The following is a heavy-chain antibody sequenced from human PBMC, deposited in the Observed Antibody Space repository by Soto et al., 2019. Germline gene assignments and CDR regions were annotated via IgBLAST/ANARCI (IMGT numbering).Heavy chain of an antibody. V-gene: IGHV1-18*01. J-gene: IGHJ5*02. CDR1: GYNFNSYG. Sequence: QVQLVQSGVEVKKPGASVKVSCKASGYNFNSYGLSWVRQAPGQGLEWMGWISAYNGNTNYAQKFQGRVTMTTDTSTSTAYMGVRSPKSDDTAVFYCARDPPPPYDILTDYPWGQGTLVTVSS. CDR3: ARDPPPPYDILTDYP. D-gene: IGHD3-9*01. CDR2: ISAYNGNT.